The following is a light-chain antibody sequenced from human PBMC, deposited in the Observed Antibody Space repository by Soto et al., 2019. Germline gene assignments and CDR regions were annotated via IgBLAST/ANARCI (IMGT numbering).Light chain of an antibody. CDR1: QSISSW. CDR2: KAS. CDR3: EQYNSYSWT. Sequence: IHMTQSPSTLSASVLYRVSIAFLASQSISSWLAWYQQKPGKAPKLLIYKASSLESGVPSRFSGSGSGTEFTLTISSLQPDDFATHYCEQYNSYSWTFGQGTKVDIK. V-gene: IGKV1-5*03. J-gene: IGKJ1*01.